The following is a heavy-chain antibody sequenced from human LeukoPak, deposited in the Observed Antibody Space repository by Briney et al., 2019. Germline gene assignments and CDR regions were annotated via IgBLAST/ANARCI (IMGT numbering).Heavy chain of an antibody. V-gene: IGHV3-64*01. CDR1: GFTFSSYS. D-gene: IGHD3-9*01. J-gene: IGHJ2*01. Sequence: GGSLRLSCAASGFTFSSYSMHWVRQAPGKGLEYVSAISSNGGSTYYANSVKGRFTISRDNSKNTLYLQMGSLRAEDMAVYYCARDRILTGYLGNFDLWGRGTLVTVSS. CDR3: ARDRILTGYLGNFDL. CDR2: ISSNGGST.